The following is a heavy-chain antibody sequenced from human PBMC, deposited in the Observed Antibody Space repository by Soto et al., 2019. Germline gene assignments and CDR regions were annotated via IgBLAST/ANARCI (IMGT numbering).Heavy chain of an antibody. J-gene: IGHJ4*02. Sequence: EVQLLESGGGLVQPGGSLRLSRAASGFTFSSYAMSWVRQAPGQGLEWVSAISGSGGSTYYADSVKGRFTISRDNSKNTLYLQLNSLRAEDTAVYYCAKDRTEIAALTDYWGQGTLVTVSS. V-gene: IGHV3-23*01. CDR2: ISGSGGST. D-gene: IGHD6-6*01. CDR1: GFTFSSYA. CDR3: AKDRTEIAALTDY.